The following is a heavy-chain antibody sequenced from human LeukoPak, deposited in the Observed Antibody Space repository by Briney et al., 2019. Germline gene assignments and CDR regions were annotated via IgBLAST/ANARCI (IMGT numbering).Heavy chain of an antibody. V-gene: IGHV4-39*01. Sequence: SETLSLTCTVSGGSISSSSYYWGWIRQPPGKGLEWIGSIYYSGSTYYNPSLKSRVTISVDTSKNQFSLKLSSVTAADTAVYYCARVPLQYCSSTSCSQNDAFDIWGQGTMVTVSS. CDR2: IYYSGST. CDR3: ARVPLQYCSSTSCSQNDAFDI. J-gene: IGHJ3*02. D-gene: IGHD2-2*01. CDR1: GGSISSSSYY.